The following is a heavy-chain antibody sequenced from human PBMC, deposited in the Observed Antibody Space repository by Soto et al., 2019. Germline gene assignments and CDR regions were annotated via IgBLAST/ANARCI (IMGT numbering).Heavy chain of an antibody. CDR1: EFTFCRNG. V-gene: IGHV3-33*01. D-gene: IGHD3-10*01. J-gene: IGHJ6*03. CDR3: ARERTFGDNKHNYMDV. Sequence: GGSLRLSCAASEFTFCRNGMHWVRQAPGKGLQWVGVIWSDGSNEVYADSVKGRFIISRDNSKNILYLQMNSLRAEDTAVYYCARERTFGDNKHNYMDVWGTGITVTVSS. CDR2: IWSDGSNE.